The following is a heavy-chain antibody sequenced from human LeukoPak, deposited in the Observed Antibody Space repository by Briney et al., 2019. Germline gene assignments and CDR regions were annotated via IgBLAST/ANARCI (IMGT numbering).Heavy chain of an antibody. J-gene: IGHJ4*02. CDR3: ARGRGYSGYDAYDY. Sequence: PGGSLRLSCAASGFTFSSYSMNWVRQAPGKGLEWVSSISSSSSYIYYADSVKGRFTISRDNAKNSLYLQMNSLRAGDTAVYYCARGRGYSGYDAYDYWGQGTLVTVSS. D-gene: IGHD5-12*01. V-gene: IGHV3-21*01. CDR1: GFTFSSYS. CDR2: ISSSSSYI.